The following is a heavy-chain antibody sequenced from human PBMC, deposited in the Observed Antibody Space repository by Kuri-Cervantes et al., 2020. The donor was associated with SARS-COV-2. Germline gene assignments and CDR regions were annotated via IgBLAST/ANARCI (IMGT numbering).Heavy chain of an antibody. Sequence: GGSLRLSCAASGFTFSSYAMHWVRQAPGKGLEWVAVISYDGSNKYYADSVKGRFTISRDNSKNTLYLQMNSLRAEDTAVYYCAREDIVQWLVSGFGYWGQGTLVTVSS. J-gene: IGHJ4*02. CDR2: ISYDGSNK. D-gene: IGHD6-19*01. CDR1: GFTFSSYA. CDR3: AREDIVQWLVSGFGY. V-gene: IGHV3-30*01.